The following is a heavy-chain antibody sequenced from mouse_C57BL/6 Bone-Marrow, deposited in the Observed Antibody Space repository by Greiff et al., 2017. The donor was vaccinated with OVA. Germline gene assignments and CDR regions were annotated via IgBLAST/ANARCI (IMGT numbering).Heavy chain of an antibody. Sequence: EVKLMESGGGLVQPKGSLKLSCAASGFSFNTYAMNWVRQAPGKGLEWVARIRSKSNNYATYYADSVKDRFTISRDDSESMLYLQMNNLKTEDTAMYYCVRHSYYGSSPYWYFDVWGTGTTVTVSS. CDR3: VRHSYYGSSPYWYFDV. J-gene: IGHJ1*03. CDR1: GFSFNTYA. CDR2: IRSKSNNYAT. V-gene: IGHV10-1*01. D-gene: IGHD1-1*01.